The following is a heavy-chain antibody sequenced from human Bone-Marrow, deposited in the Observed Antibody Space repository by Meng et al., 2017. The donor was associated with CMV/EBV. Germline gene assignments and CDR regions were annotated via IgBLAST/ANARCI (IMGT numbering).Heavy chain of an antibody. CDR3: ASGYRVPAAVYYYYYGMDV. J-gene: IGHJ6*02. CDR2: IYHSGST. CDR1: GYSISSGYY. Sequence: SETLSLTCTVSGYSISSGYYWGWIRQPPGKGLEWIGSIYHSGSTYYNPSLKSRVTISVDTSKNQFSLKLSSVTAADTAVYYCASGYRVPAAVYYYYYGMDVWGQGTTVTVSS. D-gene: IGHD2-2*01. V-gene: IGHV4-38-2*02.